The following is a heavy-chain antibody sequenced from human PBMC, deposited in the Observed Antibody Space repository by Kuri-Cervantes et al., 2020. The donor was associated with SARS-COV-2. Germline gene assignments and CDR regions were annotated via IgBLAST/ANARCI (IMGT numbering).Heavy chain of an antibody. Sequence: LSLTCAVYGGSFSGYYWSWIRQPPGKGLEWIGYIYYSGSTNYNPSLKSRVTISVDTSKNQFSLKLSSVTAADTAVYYCARGSWNYPFDYWGQGTLVTVSS. CDR1: GGSFSGYY. CDR3: ARGSWNYPFDY. J-gene: IGHJ4*02. D-gene: IGHD1-7*01. CDR2: IYYSGST. V-gene: IGHV4-59*01.